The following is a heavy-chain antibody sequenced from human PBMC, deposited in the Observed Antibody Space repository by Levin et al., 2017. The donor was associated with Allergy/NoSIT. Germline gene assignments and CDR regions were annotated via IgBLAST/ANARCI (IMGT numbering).Heavy chain of an antibody. Sequence: ETLSLTCAASGFTFSSYAMSWVRQAPGKGLEWVSAISGSGGSTYYADSVKGRFTISRDNSKNTLYLQMNSLRAEDTAVYYCTLLWLSYYYYGMDVWGQGTTVTVSS. CDR3: TLLWLSYYYYGMDV. CDR1: GFTFSSYA. CDR2: ISGSGGST. D-gene: IGHD3-10*01. V-gene: IGHV3-23*01. J-gene: IGHJ6*02.